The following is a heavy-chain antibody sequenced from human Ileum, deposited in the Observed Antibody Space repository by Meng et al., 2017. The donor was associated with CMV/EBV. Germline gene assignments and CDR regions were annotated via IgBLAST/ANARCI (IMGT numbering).Heavy chain of an antibody. V-gene: IGHV3-7*01. D-gene: IGHD2-2*01. Sequence: LTVSTDRMSWVRQATGKGLEWVANIKQDGSETYYVDSVKGRFTVSRDNAKNSLYLHMNSLRAEDTAVYHCVREVACSGTTCYYSGDYWGQGTLVTVSS. CDR2: IKQDGSET. CDR3: VREVACSGTTCYYSGDY. J-gene: IGHJ4*02. CDR1: LTVSTDR.